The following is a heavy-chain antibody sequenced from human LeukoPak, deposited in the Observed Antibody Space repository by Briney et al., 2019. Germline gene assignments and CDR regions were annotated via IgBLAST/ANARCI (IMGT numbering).Heavy chain of an antibody. D-gene: IGHD3-10*01. Sequence: PSETLSLTCTVSGYSISSGYYWGWIRQPPGKGLEWIGSMYYSGNTYYNPSLKSRVTISVDRAKNQFSPNLNSVTAADTAVYYCARGGDRSFDYWGQGTLVTVSS. CDR3: ARGGDRSFDY. CDR2: MYYSGNT. V-gene: IGHV4-38-2*02. CDR1: GYSISSGYY. J-gene: IGHJ4*02.